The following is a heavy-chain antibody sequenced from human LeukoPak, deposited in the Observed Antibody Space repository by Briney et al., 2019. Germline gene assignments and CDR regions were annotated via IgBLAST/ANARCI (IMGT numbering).Heavy chain of an antibody. V-gene: IGHV4-30-4*08. Sequence: TLSLTCTVSGGSISSGDYYWSWIRQPPGKGLEWIGYIYYSGSTYYNPSLKSRVTISVDTSKNQFSLKLSSVTAADTAVYYCASTISTSPGWFDPWGQGTLVTVSS. CDR3: ASTISTSPGWFDP. D-gene: IGHD3-3*01. CDR1: GGSISSGDYY. J-gene: IGHJ5*02. CDR2: IYYSGST.